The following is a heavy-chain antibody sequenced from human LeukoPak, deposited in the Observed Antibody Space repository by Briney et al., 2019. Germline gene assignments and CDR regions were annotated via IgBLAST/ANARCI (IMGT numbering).Heavy chain of an antibody. CDR2: IYHSGST. D-gene: IGHD5-12*01. CDR3: ARQYSGYDAFDY. Sequence: SETLSLTCAVSGGSISSGGYSWSWIRQPPGKGLEWIGYIYHSGSTYYNPSLKSRVTISVDRSKNQLSLKLSSVTAADTAVYYCARQYSGYDAFDYWGQGTLVTVSS. V-gene: IGHV4-30-2*01. J-gene: IGHJ4*02. CDR1: GGSISSGGYS.